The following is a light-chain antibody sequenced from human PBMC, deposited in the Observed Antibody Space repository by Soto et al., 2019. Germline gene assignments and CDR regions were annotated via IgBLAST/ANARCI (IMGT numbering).Light chain of an antibody. CDR2: AAS. Sequence: DIQMTQSPSSLSASVGDRVTITCRARQSSSSYLTWYQQKPGKAPKLLIYAASSLQRGVPSRLSGSGSGIDFALKISRLQPEDFANYDCQKRYSTPPSFSQGNK. J-gene: IGKJ1*01. CDR1: QSSSSY. V-gene: IGKV1-39*01. CDR3: QKRYSTPPS.